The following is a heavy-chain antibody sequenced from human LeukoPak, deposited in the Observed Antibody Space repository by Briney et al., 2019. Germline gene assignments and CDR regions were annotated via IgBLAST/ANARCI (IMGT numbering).Heavy chain of an antibody. Sequence: SVKVSCKASGGTFSSYAISWVRQAPGQGLEWMGRIIPILGIANYAQKFQGRVTITADKSTSTAYMELSSLRSEDTAVYYCARESIAARSRSFDYWGQGTLVTVSS. CDR3: ARESIAARSRSFDY. D-gene: IGHD6-6*01. V-gene: IGHV1-69*04. CDR2: IIPILGIA. J-gene: IGHJ4*02. CDR1: GGTFSSYA.